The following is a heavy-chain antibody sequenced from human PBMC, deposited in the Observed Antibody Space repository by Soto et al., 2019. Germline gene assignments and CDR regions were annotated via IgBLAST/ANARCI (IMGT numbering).Heavy chain of an antibody. D-gene: IGHD1-26*01. J-gene: IGHJ6*02. Sequence: EVQLLESGGGLVQPGGSLRLSCAASGFTFSSYAMSWVRQAPGKGLEWVSSISGSGGNAYYADSVKGRFSISRDNPKNTLRLQMNSLRADDTAVYYCAKDGASGSYPPYYYFGMDVWGQGTTVTVS. CDR1: GFTFSSYA. CDR2: ISGSGGNA. V-gene: IGHV3-23*01. CDR3: AKDGASGSYPPYYYFGMDV.